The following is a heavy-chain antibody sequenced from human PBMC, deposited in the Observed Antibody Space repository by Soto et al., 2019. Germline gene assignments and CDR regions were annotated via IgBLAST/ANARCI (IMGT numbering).Heavy chain of an antibody. Sequence: SETLSLTCAVSGGSISSSNWWSWVRQPPGKGLEWIGEIYHSGSTNYNPSLKSRVTISVDKSKNQFSLKLSSVTAADTAVYYCARERIAAAGTADYWGQGTLVTVSS. CDR1: GGSISSSNW. CDR3: ARERIAAAGTADY. J-gene: IGHJ4*02. V-gene: IGHV4-4*02. CDR2: IYHSGST. D-gene: IGHD6-13*01.